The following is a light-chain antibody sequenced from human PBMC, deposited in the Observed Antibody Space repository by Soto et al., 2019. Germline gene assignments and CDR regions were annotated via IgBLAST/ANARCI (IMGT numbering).Light chain of an antibody. J-gene: IGKJ3*01. CDR2: GAS. CDR1: QTMTRAY. CDR3: QQSYNGPFT. Sequence: EIVLMQSPGTLSLSPGERATLSCRASQTMTRAYVAWYQQKPGQAPRLLIYGASSRATGIPDRFSGSGSGTDFTLTINSLQPEDFATYYCQQSYNGPFTFGPGTKVDIK. V-gene: IGKV3-20*01.